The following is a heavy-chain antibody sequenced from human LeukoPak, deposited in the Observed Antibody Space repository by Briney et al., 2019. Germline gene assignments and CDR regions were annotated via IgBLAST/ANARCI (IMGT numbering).Heavy chain of an antibody. CDR1: GGSISSYY. CDR2: IYYSGST. V-gene: IGHV4-59*01. Sequence: SETLSLTCTVSGGSISSYYWSWIRQPPGKGLEWIGYIYYSGSTNYNPSLKSRVTISVDTSKNQFSLKLSSVTAADTAVYYCARVSYYYDSSGSYYFDYWGQGTLVTVSS. CDR3: ARVSYYYDSSGSYYFDY. J-gene: IGHJ4*02. D-gene: IGHD3-22*01.